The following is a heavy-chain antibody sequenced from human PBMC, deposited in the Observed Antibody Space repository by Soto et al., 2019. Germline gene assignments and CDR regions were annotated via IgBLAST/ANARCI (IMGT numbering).Heavy chain of an antibody. D-gene: IGHD6-13*01. CDR1: SGSISSSNW. V-gene: IGHV4-4*02. Sequence: SETLSLTCAVSSGSISSSNWWSWVRQPPGKGLEWIGYIYYSGSTNYNPSLKSRVTISVDTSKNQFSLKLSSVTAADTAVYYCASSAGYSSSSCYYYYMDVWGKGTTVTVSS. CDR2: IYYSGST. J-gene: IGHJ6*03. CDR3: ASSAGYSSSSCYYYYMDV.